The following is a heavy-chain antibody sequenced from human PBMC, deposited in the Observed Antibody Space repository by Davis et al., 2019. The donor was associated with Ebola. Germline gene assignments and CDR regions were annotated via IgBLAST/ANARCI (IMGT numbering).Heavy chain of an antibody. CDR3: AKSRAGGIDY. J-gene: IGHJ4*02. CDR2: ISYDGSNK. CDR1: GFVFRNYV. Sequence: PGGSLRLSCAASGFVFRNYVMSWVRQAPGKGLEWVAVISYDGSNKNYADSVKGRFTISRDNSKNTLYLQMNSLRAEDTAVYYCAKSRAGGIDYWGQGTLVTASS. V-gene: IGHV3-30*18. D-gene: IGHD3-16*01.